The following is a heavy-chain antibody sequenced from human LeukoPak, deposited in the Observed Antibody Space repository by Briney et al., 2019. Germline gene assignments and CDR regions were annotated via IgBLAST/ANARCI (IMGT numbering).Heavy chain of an antibody. J-gene: IGHJ4*02. D-gene: IGHD3-10*01. CDR2: ISAYNGNT. CDR1: GYTFTSYG. Sequence: GASVKVSCKASGYTFTSYGISWVRQAPGQGLEWMGWISAYNGNTNYAQKLQGRVTMTTDTSTSTAYMELRSLRSDDTAVYYCARDLDGSRSTGDVGYWGQGTLVTVSS. CDR3: ARDLDGSRSTGDVGY. V-gene: IGHV1-18*01.